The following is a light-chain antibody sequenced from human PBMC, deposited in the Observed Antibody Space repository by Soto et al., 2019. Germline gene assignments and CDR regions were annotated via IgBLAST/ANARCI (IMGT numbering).Light chain of an antibody. CDR2: EVS. CDR3: SSYAGSSTYV. V-gene: IGLV2-8*01. Sequence: QSALTQPPSASGSPGQSVTISCTGTSXDVGGYDYVSWYQQHPGKAPKLMIYEVSKRPSGVPDRFSGSKSGNTASLTVSGLQAEDEADYYCSSYAGSSTYVFGTGTKVTLL. J-gene: IGLJ1*01. CDR1: SXDVGGYDY.